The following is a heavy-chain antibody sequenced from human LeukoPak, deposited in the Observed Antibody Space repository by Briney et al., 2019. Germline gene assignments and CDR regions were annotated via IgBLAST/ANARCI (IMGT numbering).Heavy chain of an antibody. CDR1: GGPISSYY. CDR2: IYTSGST. V-gene: IGHV4-4*07. J-gene: IGHJ5*02. Sequence: SETLSLTCTVSGGPISSYYWSWIRQPAGKGLEWIGRIYTSGSTNYNPSLKSRVTMSVDTSKNQFSLKLSSVTAADTAVYYCARDESYCGGDCGNWFDPWGQGTLVTVSS. CDR3: ARDESYCGGDCGNWFDP. D-gene: IGHD2-21*02.